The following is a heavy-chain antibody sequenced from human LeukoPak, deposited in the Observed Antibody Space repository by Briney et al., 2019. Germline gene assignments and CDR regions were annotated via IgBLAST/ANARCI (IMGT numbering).Heavy chain of an antibody. D-gene: IGHD3-22*01. CDR3: ARDHRGSPNYDSSGPLDY. V-gene: IGHV3-21*01. J-gene: IGHJ4*02. CDR2: ISTSSSYI. CDR1: GFTFSSYS. Sequence: PGGSLRHSCAASGFTFSSYSMNWVRQAPGKGLEWVSSISTSSSYIYYADSVKGRFTISRDNAKNSLYLQMNSLRAEDTAVYYCARDHRGSPNYDSSGPLDYWGQGTLVTVSS.